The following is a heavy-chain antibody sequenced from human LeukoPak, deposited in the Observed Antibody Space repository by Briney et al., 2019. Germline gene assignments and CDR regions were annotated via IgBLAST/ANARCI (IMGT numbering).Heavy chain of an antibody. CDR1: GYTFTGYY. CDR3: ARRYSSSWIEYFQH. CDR2: INPNSGGT. J-gene: IGHJ1*01. D-gene: IGHD6-13*01. V-gene: IGHV1-2*02. Sequence: GGSVSVFCKASGYTFTGYYMHWVRQAPGQGLEWMGWINPNSGGTNYAQKFQGRFTMTRDTSISTAYMELSRLRSDDTAVYYCARRYSSSWIEYFQHWGQGTPVRFSS.